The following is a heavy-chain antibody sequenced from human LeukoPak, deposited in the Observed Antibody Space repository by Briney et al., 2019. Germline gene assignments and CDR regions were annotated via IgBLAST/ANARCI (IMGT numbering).Heavy chain of an antibody. V-gene: IGHV1-2*02. CDR1: GYTFTGYY. CDR2: INPNSGGT. Sequence: GASVKVSCKASGYTFTGYYMHWVRQAPGQGLEWMGWINPNSGGTNYAQKFQGRVTMTRDTSISTAYMELSRLRSDDTAVYYCARGPHKSYSREELSWFDPWGQGTLVTVSS. CDR3: ARGPHKSYSREELSWFDP. D-gene: IGHD6-13*01. J-gene: IGHJ5*02.